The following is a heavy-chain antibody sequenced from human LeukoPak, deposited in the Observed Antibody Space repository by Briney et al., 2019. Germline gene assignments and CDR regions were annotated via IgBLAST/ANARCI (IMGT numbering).Heavy chain of an antibody. CDR1: GGSFSGYY. V-gene: IGHV4-34*01. CDR3: ARRGYSFWFDP. D-gene: IGHD5-18*01. CDR2: INHSGST. J-gene: IGHJ5*02. Sequence: PSETLSLTCAVYGGSFSGYYWSWIRQPPGKGLEWIGEINHSGSTNYNPSLKSRVTISVDTSKNQFSLKLSSATAADTAVYYCARRGYSFWFDPWGQGTLVTVSS.